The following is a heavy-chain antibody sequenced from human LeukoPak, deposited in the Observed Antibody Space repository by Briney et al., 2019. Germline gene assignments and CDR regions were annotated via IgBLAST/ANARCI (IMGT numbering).Heavy chain of an antibody. D-gene: IGHD6-13*01. CDR3: AREGYSSSWYYFDY. V-gene: IGHV4-34*01. CDR1: GGSFSDYY. Sequence: SETLSLTCAVNGGSFSDYYWSWIRQPPGKGLEWIGEINHSGSTSYNSSLKSRVTISVDTSKNQFSLKLSSVTAADTAVYYCAREGYSSSWYYFDYWGQGTLVTVSS. CDR2: INHSGST. J-gene: IGHJ4*02.